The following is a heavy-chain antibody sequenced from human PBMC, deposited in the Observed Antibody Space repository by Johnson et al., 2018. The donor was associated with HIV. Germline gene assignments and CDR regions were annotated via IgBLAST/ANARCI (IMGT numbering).Heavy chain of an antibody. CDR3: ARGNRVVDHAFDI. Sequence: VQLVESGGGLVKPGGSLRLSCAASGFTFSNAWMSWVRQAPGKGLEWVGRITSKADSGTTDYAAPVKGRFTISRDNAKNSLYLQMNSLRAEDTAVYFCARGNRVVDHAFDIWGQGTMVTVSS. J-gene: IGHJ3*02. D-gene: IGHD2-15*01. CDR1: GFTFSNAW. CDR2: ITSKADSGTT. V-gene: IGHV3-15*01.